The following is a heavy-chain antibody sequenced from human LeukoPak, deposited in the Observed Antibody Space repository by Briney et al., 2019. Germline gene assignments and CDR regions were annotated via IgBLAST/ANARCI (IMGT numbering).Heavy chain of an antibody. CDR2: IYTSGST. CDR1: GGSISSYY. Sequence: SETLSLTCTVSGGSISSYYWSWIRQPAGEGLEWIGCIYTSGSTNYNPSLKSRVTMSVDTSKNQFSLKLSSVTAADTAVYYCAREMGITIFGVVILYYFDYWGQGTLVTVSS. V-gene: IGHV4-4*07. J-gene: IGHJ4*02. D-gene: IGHD3-3*01. CDR3: AREMGITIFGVVILYYFDY.